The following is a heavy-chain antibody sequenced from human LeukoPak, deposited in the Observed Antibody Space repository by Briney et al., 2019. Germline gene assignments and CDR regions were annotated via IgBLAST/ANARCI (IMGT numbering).Heavy chain of an antibody. J-gene: IGHJ6*02. D-gene: IGHD3-22*01. CDR2: ISVRAATT. CDR1: GFSFGQYE. CDR3: AKDFPHYYEVPHGMDV. Sequence: TGGSLRLSCAASGFSFGQYEMNWVRQAPGKGLGWIAYISVRAATTYYGDSVEGRFTISRDDAKNSLYLQMNGLRVEDTAIYYCAKDFPHYYEVPHGMDVWGQGTTVTV. V-gene: IGHV3-48*03.